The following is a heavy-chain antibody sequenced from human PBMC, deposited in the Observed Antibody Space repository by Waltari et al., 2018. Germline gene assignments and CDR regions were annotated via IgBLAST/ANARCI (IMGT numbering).Heavy chain of an antibody. CDR3: ARVYYDSNGLDWFDP. D-gene: IGHD3-22*01. Sequence: EVLLMQSGGALVQPGGSLRLSCAASGFAFSAYAMPWVRQAPGKGLEWISYISSNSDFIHYADSVKGRFTISRDNVDNSLYLQMNRLGVADTGVYYCARVYYDSNGLDWFDPWGQGALVTVSS. CDR2: ISSNSDFI. J-gene: IGHJ5*02. V-gene: IGHV3-21*05. CDR1: GFAFSAYA.